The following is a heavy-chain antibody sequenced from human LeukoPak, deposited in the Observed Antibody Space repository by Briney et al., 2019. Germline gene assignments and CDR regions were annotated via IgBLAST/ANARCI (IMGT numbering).Heavy chain of an antibody. CDR2: INHSGST. J-gene: IGHJ5*02. CDR1: GGSFSGYY. CDR3: ARCPPKDYGDYVGWFDP. Sequence: SETLSLTCAVYGGSFSGYYWSWIRQPPGKGLEWIGEINHSGSTNYNPSLKNRVSISVDTSKNQFSLKLSSVTAADTAVYYCARCPPKDYGDYVGWFDPWGQGTLVTVSS. V-gene: IGHV4-34*01. D-gene: IGHD4-17*01.